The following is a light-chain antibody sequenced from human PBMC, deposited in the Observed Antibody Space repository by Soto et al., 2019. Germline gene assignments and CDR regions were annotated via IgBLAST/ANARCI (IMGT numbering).Light chain of an antibody. V-gene: IGKV1-5*03. Sequence: DIQLNMSPSTLSASPGDRVTITCRASQSISSWLAWYQQKPGKAPKLLIYKASSLESGGPSRCSGSGSGTEFSLTISSLQPDDFATYYCQQDNSYSRTFGQGTKVDIK. CDR2: KAS. J-gene: IGKJ1*01. CDR3: QQDNSYSRT. CDR1: QSISSW.